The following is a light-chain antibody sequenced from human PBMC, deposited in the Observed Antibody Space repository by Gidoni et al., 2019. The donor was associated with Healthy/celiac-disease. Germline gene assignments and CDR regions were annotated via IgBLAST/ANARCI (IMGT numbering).Light chain of an antibody. CDR2: WAS. V-gene: IGKV4-1*01. CDR3: QQYYSTPWS. CDR1: QSVLYSSNNKNY. J-gene: IGKJ2*04. Sequence: DIVMTQSPHSLPVSLGDRATINCKPSQSVLYSSNNKNYLAWYQQKPGQPPKLLIYWASNRESGVPDRFSGSGSGTDFTLTIRRVQAEDVAVYDCQQYYSTPWSFXQXTKLEIK.